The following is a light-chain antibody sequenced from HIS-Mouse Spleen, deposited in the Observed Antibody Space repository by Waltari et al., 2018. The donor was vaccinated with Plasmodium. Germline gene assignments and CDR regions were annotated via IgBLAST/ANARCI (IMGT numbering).Light chain of an antibody. CDR1: PSVLFRSNNKTY. V-gene: IGKV4-1*01. CDR3: QQYYSTPYT. J-gene: IGKJ2*01. CDR2: WAS. Sequence: DIVMTQSPDSLAVSLGERATINCQSSPSVLFRSNNKTYLAWYQQKPGQPPKLLIYWASTRESGVPDRFSGSGSGTDFTLTISSLQAEDVAVYYCQQYYSTPYTFGQGTKLEIK.